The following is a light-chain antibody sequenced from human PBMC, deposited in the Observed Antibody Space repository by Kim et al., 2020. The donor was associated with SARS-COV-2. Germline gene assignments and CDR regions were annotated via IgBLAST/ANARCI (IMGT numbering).Light chain of an antibody. J-gene: IGLJ3*02. Sequence: SYELTQPPSVSVAPGKMARITCGGNNIGSKSVHWYQQKPGQAPVLVIYYDSDRPSGIPERFSGSNSGNTATLTISRVEAGDEADYYCQVWDSSSWVFGGG. V-gene: IGLV3-21*04. CDR1: NIGSKS. CDR2: YDS. CDR3: QVWDSSSWV.